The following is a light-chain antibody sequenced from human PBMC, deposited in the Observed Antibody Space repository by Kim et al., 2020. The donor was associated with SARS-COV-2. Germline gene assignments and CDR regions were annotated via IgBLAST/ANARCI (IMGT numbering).Light chain of an antibody. CDR3: GADHGSGSNFVYV. Sequence: TCTLSSGDSTYKVDWYQQRPGKGPRFVMRVGTGGIVGSKGDGIPDRFSVLGSGLNRYLTIKNIQEEDESDYHCGADHGSGSNFVYVFGTGTKVTVL. J-gene: IGLJ1*01. CDR2: VGTGGIVG. V-gene: IGLV9-49*01. CDR1: SGDSTYK.